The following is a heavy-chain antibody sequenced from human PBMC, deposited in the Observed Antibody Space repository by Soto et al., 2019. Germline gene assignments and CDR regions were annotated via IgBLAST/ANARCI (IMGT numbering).Heavy chain of an antibody. CDR1: GYSFSSYW. J-gene: IGHJ6*02. CDR3: ATASTNYYYYYGMDA. CDR2: IDPRDSET. Sequence: GESLKISCKASGYSFSSYWIGWVRQMPGKGLEWMGIIDPRDSETRYSPSFQGQVTISVDKFINTAYLQWSSLKASDTAMYYWATASTNYYYYYGMDAWGQGTTVTVSS. V-gene: IGHV5-51*01.